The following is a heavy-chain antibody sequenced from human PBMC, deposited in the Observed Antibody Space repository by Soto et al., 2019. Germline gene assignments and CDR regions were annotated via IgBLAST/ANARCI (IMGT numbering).Heavy chain of an antibody. D-gene: IGHD2-21*02. CDR1: GYTFTSYA. V-gene: IGHV1-3*01. J-gene: IGHJ4*02. Sequence: ASVKVSCKASGYTFTSYAMHWVRQAPGQRLEWMGWINAGNGNTKYSQKFQGRVTITRDTSASTAYMELSSLRSEDTAVYYCARSIVVVTALDDWGQGTLGTVSS. CDR2: INAGNGNT. CDR3: ARSIVVVTALDD.